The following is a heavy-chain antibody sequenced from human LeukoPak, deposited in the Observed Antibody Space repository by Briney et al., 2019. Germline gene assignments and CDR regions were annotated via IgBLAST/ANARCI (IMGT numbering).Heavy chain of an antibody. Sequence: SETLSLTCTVSGGSISSSSYYWGWIRQPPGKGLEWIGSIYYSGSTYYNPSLKSRVTISVDTSKNQFSLKLSSVTAADTAVYYCARVSGSFSGTDIWGQGTMVTVSS. CDR3: ARVSGSFSGTDI. D-gene: IGHD1-1*01. J-gene: IGHJ3*02. CDR1: GGSISSSSYY. CDR2: IYYSGST. V-gene: IGHV4-39*01.